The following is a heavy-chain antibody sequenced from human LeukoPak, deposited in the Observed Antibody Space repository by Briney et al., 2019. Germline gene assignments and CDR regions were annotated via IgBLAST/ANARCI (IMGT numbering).Heavy chain of an antibody. V-gene: IGHV5-51*01. CDR1: GYCFTSYW. CDR3: ARVDGYNYVDYFDY. Sequence: GAYLKISCKGAGYCFTSYWVGWVRQRPGKGLEGMGVIYPGDSDTRYSQSFQGQVTISADKSIRTASLQWSSLKASDTAMYYCARVDGYNYVDYFDYWGQGTLVTVSS. J-gene: IGHJ4*02. D-gene: IGHD5-24*01. CDR2: IYPGDSDT.